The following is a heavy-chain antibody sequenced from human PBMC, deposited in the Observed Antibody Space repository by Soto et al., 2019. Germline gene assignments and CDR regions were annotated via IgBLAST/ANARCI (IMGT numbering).Heavy chain of an antibody. Sequence: GGSLRLSCAVSGFTFSTYAMHWVRQAPGKGLEWVAVISYDGSNTYYADSVKGRFTISRDNMLYLQMNSLRAEDTAVYYCARYQGRSITCQLDYWGQGTLVTVSS. CDR1: GFTFSTYA. J-gene: IGHJ4*02. CDR2: ISYDGSNT. V-gene: IGHV3-30-3*01. D-gene: IGHD2-2*01. CDR3: ARYQGRSITCQLDY.